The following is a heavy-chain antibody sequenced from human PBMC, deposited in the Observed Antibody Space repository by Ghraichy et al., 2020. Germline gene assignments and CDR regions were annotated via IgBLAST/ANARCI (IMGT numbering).Heavy chain of an antibody. V-gene: IGHV3-7*03. CDR2: IYPAGRET. CDR1: GFTSEFNFTASW. Sequence: GGSLRLSCVASGFTSEFNFTASWLNWVRQAPGRGLQWVAGIYPAGRETYLPPSLRGRFAISRDNAKSQVYLQMNGFRAEDTAFYYCARDRAYKCFDYWGHETLVTVSS. D-gene: IGHD5-24*01. CDR3: ARDRAYKCFDY. J-gene: IGHJ4*01.